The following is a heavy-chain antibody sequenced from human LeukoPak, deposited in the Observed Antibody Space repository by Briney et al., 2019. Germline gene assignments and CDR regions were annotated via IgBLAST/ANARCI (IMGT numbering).Heavy chain of an antibody. CDR3: ARRLGGSGSYYYY. CDR1: GGSISSSIYY. CDR2: IYYSGST. Sequence: PSETLSLTCSVSGGSISSSIYYWGWIRQPPGKGLEWIGSIYYSGSTYYNPSLKSRVTISVDTSKNQFSLKLRSVTAADTAVYYCARRLGGSGSYYYYWGQGTLVTVSS. V-gene: IGHV4-39*01. J-gene: IGHJ4*02. D-gene: IGHD3-10*01.